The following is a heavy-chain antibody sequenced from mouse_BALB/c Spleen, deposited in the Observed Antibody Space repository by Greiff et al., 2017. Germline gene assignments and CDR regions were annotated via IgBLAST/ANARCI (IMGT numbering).Heavy chain of an antibody. CDR3: TRGRIDYDYVFDY. D-gene: IGHD2-4*01. J-gene: IGHJ2*01. CDR2: ISSGGSYT. Sequence: EVKVVESGGGLVKPGGSLKLSCAASGFTFSSYTMSWVRQTPEKRLEWVATISSGGSYTYYPDSVKGRFTISRDNAKNTLYLQMSSLKSEDTAMYYCTRGRIDYDYVFDYWGQGTTLTVSS. V-gene: IGHV5-6-4*01. CDR1: GFTFSSYT.